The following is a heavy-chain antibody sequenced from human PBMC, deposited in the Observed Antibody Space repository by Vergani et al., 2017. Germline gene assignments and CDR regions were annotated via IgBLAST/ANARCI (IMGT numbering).Heavy chain of an antibody. CDR2: IYSSGST. CDR1: GGSLINYY. D-gene: IGHD2-2*02. V-gene: IGHV4-59*01. CDR3: VRTIGHCSNSNCYNLAY. Sequence: QVQLQESGPGLVKPSETLSLTCTVSGGSLINYYWSWVRQPPGKGLEWIGYIYSSGSTTYSPSLKSRLTMSVDPSKNQFSLKLRSVTLADTAVYYCVRTIGHCSNSNCYNLAYWGQGTLVTVSS. J-gene: IGHJ4*02.